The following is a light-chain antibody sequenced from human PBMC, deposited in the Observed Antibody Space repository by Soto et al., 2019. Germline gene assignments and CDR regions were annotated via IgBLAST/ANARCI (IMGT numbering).Light chain of an antibody. CDR2: TAS. Sequence: DIQMTQSPSAMSASVGYRVTITCRASQGISNDLAWFQQRPGQVPKRLIFTASTFQSGVPSRFSGSGSETEFTLTINSLQPEDFANYYCLQHFSYPRTFGQGTRVEIK. J-gene: IGKJ1*01. V-gene: IGKV1-17*03. CDR1: QGISND. CDR3: LQHFSYPRT.